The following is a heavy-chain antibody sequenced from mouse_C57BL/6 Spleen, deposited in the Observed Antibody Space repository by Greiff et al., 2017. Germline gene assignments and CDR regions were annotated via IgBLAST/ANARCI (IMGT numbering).Heavy chain of an antibody. CDR1: GYTFTSYW. D-gene: IGHD2-1*01. CDR3: ARRLLLPNTFDY. CDR2: IDPSDSYT. Sequence: QVQLQQPGAELVRPGTSVKLSCKASGYTFTSYWMHWVKQRPGQGLEWIGVIDPSDSYTNYNQKFKGKATLTVDTSSSTAYMQLSSLTSEDSAVYYCARRLLLPNTFDYWGQGTTLTVSS. J-gene: IGHJ2*01. V-gene: IGHV1-59*01.